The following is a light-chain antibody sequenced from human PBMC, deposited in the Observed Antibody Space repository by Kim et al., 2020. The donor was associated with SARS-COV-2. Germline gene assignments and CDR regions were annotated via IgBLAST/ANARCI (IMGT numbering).Light chain of an antibody. Sequence: ASVKLTGTLSSGHSSYAIAWHQQQPEKGPRYLMKLNSDGSHSKGDGIPDRFSGSSSGAERYLTISSLQSEDEADYYCQTWGTGPWVFGGGTQLTVL. J-gene: IGLJ3*02. CDR2: LNSDGSH. CDR3: QTWGTGPWV. CDR1: SGHSSYA. V-gene: IGLV4-69*01.